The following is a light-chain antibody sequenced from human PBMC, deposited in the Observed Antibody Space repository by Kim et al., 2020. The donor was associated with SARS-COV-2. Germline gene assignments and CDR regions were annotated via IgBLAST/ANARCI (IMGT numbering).Light chain of an antibody. CDR3: QQSYSTPLT. V-gene: IGKV1-39*01. J-gene: IGKJ4*01. CDR2: AAS. Sequence: ASVGDRVTITCRASQSISSYLNWYQQKPGKAPKLLSYAASSLQSGVPSRFSGSGSGTDFTLTSSSLQPEDFATYYCQQSYSTPLTFGGGTKVDIK. CDR1: QSISSY.